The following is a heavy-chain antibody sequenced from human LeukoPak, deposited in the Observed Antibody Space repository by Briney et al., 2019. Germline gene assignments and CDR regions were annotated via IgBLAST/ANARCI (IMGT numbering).Heavy chain of an antibody. J-gene: IGHJ3*02. D-gene: IGHD6-6*01. CDR1: GYTFTSYG. V-gene: IGHV1-18*01. CDR3: ARDPSVPWAFDI. CDR2: VSAYNGNT. Sequence: GASVKVSCKASGYTFTSYGISWVRQAPGQGLEWMGWVSAYNGNTNYAQKLQGRVTMTTDTSTSTAYMELRSLRSDDTAVYFCARDPSVPWAFDIWGQGKMVTVSP.